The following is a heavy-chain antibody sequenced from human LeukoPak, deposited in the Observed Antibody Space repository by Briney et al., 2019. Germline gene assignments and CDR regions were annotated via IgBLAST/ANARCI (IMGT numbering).Heavy chain of an antibody. D-gene: IGHD1-26*01. CDR2: INPNSGGT. J-gene: IGHJ4*02. CDR1: GYTFTGYY. V-gene: IGHV1-2*02. CDR3: ARGWGIGELLRNDY. Sequence: ASVKVSCKASGYTFTGYYMHWVRQAPGQGLEWMGWINPNSGGTNYAQKFQGRVTMTRDTSISTAYMELSRLRSDDTAVYYCARGWGIGELLRNDYWGQGTLVTVSS.